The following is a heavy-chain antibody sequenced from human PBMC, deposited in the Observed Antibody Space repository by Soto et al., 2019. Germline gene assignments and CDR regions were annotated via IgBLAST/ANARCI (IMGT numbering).Heavy chain of an antibody. CDR3: AREPITMVRGGDYYYYGMDV. V-gene: IGHV3-21*01. Sequence: GGSLRLSCAASGFTFSSYSMNWVRQAPGKGREWVSSISSSSSYTYYAASVKGRFTISRDNAKNSLYLQMNSLRAEDTAVYYCAREPITMVRGGDYYYYGMDVWGQGTTVTVS. CDR1: GFTFSSYS. D-gene: IGHD3-10*01. CDR2: ISSSSSYT. J-gene: IGHJ6*02.